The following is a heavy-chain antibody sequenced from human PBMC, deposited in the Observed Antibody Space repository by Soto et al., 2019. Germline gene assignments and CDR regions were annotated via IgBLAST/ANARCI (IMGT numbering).Heavy chain of an antibody. D-gene: IGHD3-22*01. CDR1: RFTFSSYG. V-gene: IGHV3-33*01. CDR3: ASGYYDSSGYSSAYYYYGMDI. Sequence: PGGSLRLSCAASRFTFSSYGMHWVRQAPGKGLEWVAVIWYDGSSKYYADSVKGRFTISRDNSKNTLYLQMNSLRAEDTAVYYCASGYYDSSGYSSAYYYYGMDIWGHGTTVTASS. J-gene: IGHJ6*02. CDR2: IWYDGSSK.